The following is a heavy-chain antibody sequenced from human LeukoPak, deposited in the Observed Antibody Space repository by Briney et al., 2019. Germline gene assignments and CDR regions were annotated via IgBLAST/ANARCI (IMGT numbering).Heavy chain of an antibody. D-gene: IGHD2-15*01. CDR3: AREYCSGGSCYSDYYYYYMDV. J-gene: IGHJ6*03. CDR1: GFTFSPYS. CDR2: ISSSSGHI. V-gene: IGHV3-21*01. Sequence: GGSLRLSCAASGFTFSPYSMKWVRQAPGKGLGWVSSISSSSGHIYYADSVKGRFTISRDNAKNSLYLQMNSLRAEDTAVYYCAREYCSGGSCYSDYYYYYMDVWGKGTTVTVSS.